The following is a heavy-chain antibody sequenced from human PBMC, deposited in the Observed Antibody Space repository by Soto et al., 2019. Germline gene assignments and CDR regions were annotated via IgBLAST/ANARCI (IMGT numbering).Heavy chain of an antibody. J-gene: IGHJ6*02. CDR3: AKGAVAGTPTSYYYYGMDV. V-gene: IGHV1-69*12. D-gene: IGHD6-19*01. CDR2: IIPIFGTV. CDR1: GGTFRTYA. Sequence: QVQLLQSGAEVKKPGSSVRVSCEASGGTFRTYAISWVRQAPGQGLEWMGEIIPIFGTVNYAQKFQGRVTTTADESTTTVYMDLRSLRSEDTDVYYCAKGAVAGTPTSYYYYGMDVWGQGTTVTVSS.